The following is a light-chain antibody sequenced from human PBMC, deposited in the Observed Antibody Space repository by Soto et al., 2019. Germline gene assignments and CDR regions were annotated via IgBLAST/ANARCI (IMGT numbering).Light chain of an antibody. CDR1: TSDVGGYNY. J-gene: IGLJ3*02. CDR2: QVT. CDR3: CSYTSSITWV. Sequence: QSVPTQPASVSGSPGQSITISCTGTTSDVGGYNYVSWYQQHPGKAPKLVISQVTNRPSGVSNRFSGSKSGNTAFLTISGLQAEDEADYYCCSYTSSITWVFSGGTKRTVL. V-gene: IGLV2-14*01.